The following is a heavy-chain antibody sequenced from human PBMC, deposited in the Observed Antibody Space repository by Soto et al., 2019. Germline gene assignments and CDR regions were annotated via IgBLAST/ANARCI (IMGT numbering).Heavy chain of an antibody. D-gene: IGHD3-22*01. V-gene: IGHV3-30*18. CDR3: AKDLVASSGYYWGDYYYYGMDV. Sequence: QVQLVESGGGVVQPGRSLRLSCAASGFTFSSYGMHWVRQAPGKGLEWVAVISYDGSNKYYADSVKGRFTISRDNSKNTLYLQMNSLRAEDTAVYYCAKDLVASSGYYWGDYYYYGMDVWGQGTTVTVSS. CDR2: ISYDGSNK. CDR1: GFTFSSYG. J-gene: IGHJ6*02.